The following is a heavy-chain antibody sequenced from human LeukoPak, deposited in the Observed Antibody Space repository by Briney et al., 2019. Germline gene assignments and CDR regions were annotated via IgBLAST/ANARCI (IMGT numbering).Heavy chain of an antibody. Sequence: GGSLRLSCAASGFTFSSYSMNWVRQAPGKGLEWVSSISSSSSYIYYADSVKGRFTISRDNAKNSLYLQMNSLRAEDTAVYYCARDWAAYYYDSSGYSPFDYWGQGTLVTVSS. CDR2: ISSSSSYI. D-gene: IGHD3-22*01. V-gene: IGHV3-21*01. J-gene: IGHJ4*02. CDR3: ARDWAAYYYDSSGYSPFDY. CDR1: GFTFSSYS.